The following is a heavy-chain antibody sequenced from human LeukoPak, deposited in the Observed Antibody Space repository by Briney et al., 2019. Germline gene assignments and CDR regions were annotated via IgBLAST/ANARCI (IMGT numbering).Heavy chain of an antibody. V-gene: IGHV1-46*01. CDR3: ATLALDSSGIPAFDY. D-gene: IGHD3-22*01. CDR2: INPSGGST. Sequence: ASVKVSCKASGYTFTSYYMHWVRQAPGQGLEWMGIINPSGGSTSYAQKFQGRVTMTGDTSTSTVYMELSSLRSEDTAVYYCATLALDSSGIPAFDYWGQGTLVTVSS. J-gene: IGHJ4*02. CDR1: GYTFTSYY.